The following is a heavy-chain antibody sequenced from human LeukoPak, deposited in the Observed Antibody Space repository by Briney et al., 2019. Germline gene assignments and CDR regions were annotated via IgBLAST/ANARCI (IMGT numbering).Heavy chain of an antibody. CDR1: GFTFSDAW. V-gene: IGHV3-23*01. J-gene: IGHJ4*02. Sequence: GGSLRLSCAASGFTFSDAWMSWVRQAPGKGLEWVSAISGSGGSTYYADSVKGRFTISRDNSKNTLYLQMNSLRAEDTAVYYCAKSWCSSTSCYDTFDYWGQGTLVTVSS. D-gene: IGHD2-2*01. CDR2: ISGSGGST. CDR3: AKSWCSSTSCYDTFDY.